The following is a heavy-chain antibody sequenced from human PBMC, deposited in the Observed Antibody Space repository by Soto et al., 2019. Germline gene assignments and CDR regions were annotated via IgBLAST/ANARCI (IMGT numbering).Heavy chain of an antibody. J-gene: IGHJ5*02. V-gene: IGHV4-39*02. CDR1: GGSISSSSYY. CDR3: ARDGIVVVVAATLKWFDP. CDR2: IYYSGST. D-gene: IGHD2-15*01. Sequence: SETLSLTCTVSGGSISSSSYYWGWIRQPPGKGLEWIGSIYYSGSTYYNPSLKSRVTISVDTSKNQFSLTLSSVTAADTAVYYCARDGIVVVVAATLKWFDPWGQGTLVTVSS.